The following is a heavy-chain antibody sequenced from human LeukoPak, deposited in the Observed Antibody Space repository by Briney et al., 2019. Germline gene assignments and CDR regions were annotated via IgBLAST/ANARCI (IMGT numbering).Heavy chain of an antibody. CDR2: ISGSGGST. CDR3: AKDDMYSSSPIDY. J-gene: IGHJ4*02. CDR1: GFTVSTNC. D-gene: IGHD6-6*01. Sequence: PGGSLRLSCAASGFTVSTNCMTWVRQAPGKGLEWVSAISGSGGSTYYADSVKGRFTISRDNSKNTLYLQMNSLRAEDTAVYYCAKDDMYSSSPIDYWGQGTLVTVSS. V-gene: IGHV3-23*01.